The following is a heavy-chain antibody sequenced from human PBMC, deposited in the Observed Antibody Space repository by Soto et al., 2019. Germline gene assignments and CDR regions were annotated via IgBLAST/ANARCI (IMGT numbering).Heavy chain of an antibody. V-gene: IGHV5-10-1*01. CDR2: IDPSDSYT. J-gene: IGHJ6*02. CDR1: AHKFTTYR. CDR3: AGMPRSAWDGGDQYYSLNV. Sequence: PGESLKISCKDSAHKFTTYRICWVRQKPGKGLEWMGRIDPSDSYTNYSPSFQGHVTISVDKATSTAYLERRSLKASDTATYYCAGMPRSAWDGGDQYYSLNVWGRGTTVTVSS. D-gene: IGHD3-10*01.